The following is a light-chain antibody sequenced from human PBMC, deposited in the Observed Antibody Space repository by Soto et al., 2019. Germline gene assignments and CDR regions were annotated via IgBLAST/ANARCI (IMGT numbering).Light chain of an antibody. CDR1: QSIGTW. V-gene: IGKV1-5*01. CDR2: DAS. J-gene: IGKJ1*01. Sequence: DIQMTQSPSTLSASVGDRVTITCRASQSIGTWLAWYQQMPGKPPKLLMYDASNLESGVPSRFSGSGSGTEFTLTISSLQPDDFATYYCQQYDNYWTFCQGTKVEIK. CDR3: QQYDNYWT.